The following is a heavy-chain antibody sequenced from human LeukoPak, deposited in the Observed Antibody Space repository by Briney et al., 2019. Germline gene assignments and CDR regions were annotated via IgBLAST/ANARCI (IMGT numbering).Heavy chain of an antibody. D-gene: IGHD3-10*01. CDR2: INHSGST. J-gene: IGHJ4*02. Sequence: PSETLSLTCAVYGGSFRGYYWSWIRQPPGKGLEWIGEINHSGSTNYNPSLKSRVTISVDTSKNQFSLKLSSVTAADTAVYYCASNLWFGAYPVYWGQGTLVTVSS. CDR3: ASNLWFGAYPVY. CDR1: GGSFRGYY. V-gene: IGHV4-34*01.